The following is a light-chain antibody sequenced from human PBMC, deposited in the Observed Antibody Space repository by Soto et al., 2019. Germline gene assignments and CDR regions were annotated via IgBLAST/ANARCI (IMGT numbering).Light chain of an antibody. J-gene: IGKJ5*01. Sequence: EIVLTQSPATLSLSPGGRATLSCRASQSVSSSYLAWYQQKPGQAPRLLIYGASSRATGIPDRFSGSGSGTDFTLTISSLETEDFAVYYCQQYGSPPIAFGQGTRLEIK. V-gene: IGKV3-20*01. CDR3: QQYGSPPIA. CDR2: GAS. CDR1: QSVSSSY.